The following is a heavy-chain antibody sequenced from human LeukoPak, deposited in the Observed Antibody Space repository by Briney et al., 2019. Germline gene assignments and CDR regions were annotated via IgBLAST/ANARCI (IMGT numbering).Heavy chain of an antibody. CDR2: IYSGGST. CDR1: GFTVSSNY. V-gene: IGHV3-66*01. D-gene: IGHD4-23*01. J-gene: IGHJ3*02. CDR3: ARDTLEYSNSPDALDI. Sequence: GGSLRLSCAASGFTVSSNYMSWVRQAPGKGLEWVSVIYSGGSTYYADSVKGRFTISRDNAKNSLYMQMESLRDEDTAIYYCARDTLEYSNSPDALDIWGQGTMVTVSS.